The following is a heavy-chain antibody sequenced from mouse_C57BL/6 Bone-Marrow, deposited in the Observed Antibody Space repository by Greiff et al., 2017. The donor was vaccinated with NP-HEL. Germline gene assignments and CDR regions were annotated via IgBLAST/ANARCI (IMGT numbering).Heavy chain of an antibody. D-gene: IGHD3-3*01. V-gene: IGHV1-50*01. J-gene: IGHJ2*01. CDR3: AKGPLYYFDY. CDR1: GYTFTSYW. Sequence: VQLQQPGAELVKPGASVKLSCKASGYTFTSYWMQWVKQRPGQGLEWIGEIDPSDSYTNYNQKFKGKATLTVDTSPSTAYMQLSSLTSEDSAVYYCAKGPLYYFDYWGQGTTLTVSS. CDR2: IDPSDSYT.